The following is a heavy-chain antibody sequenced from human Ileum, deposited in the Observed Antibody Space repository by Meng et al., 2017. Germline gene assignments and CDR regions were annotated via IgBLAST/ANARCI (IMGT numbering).Heavy chain of an antibody. CDR2: IKSNADGETR. J-gene: IGHJ4*02. CDR3: AADNPGENYPFDY. D-gene: IGHD3-16*01. Sequence: GESLKISCAATGFTFTNAWMSWVRQAPGMGLEWVGRIKSNADGETRDYATSVKDRFTIARDDSKNTLDMQMNGLKTEDTAVYYCAADNPGENYPFDYWGQGTLVTVSS. CDR1: GFTFTNAW. V-gene: IGHV3-15*01.